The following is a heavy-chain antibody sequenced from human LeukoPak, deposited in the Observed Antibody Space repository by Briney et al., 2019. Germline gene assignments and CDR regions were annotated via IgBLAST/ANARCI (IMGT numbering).Heavy chain of an antibody. CDR2: IIPIFGTA. CDR3: ARVLLYRRRDLSYYYMDV. Sequence: ASVKVSCKASGATFSSYAISWVRQAPGQGLEWMGGIIPIFGTANYAQKFQGRVTTTTDDSTSTAYMELSSLRSEDTAVYYCARVLLYRRRDLSYYYMDVWGKGTTVTVSS. J-gene: IGHJ6*03. V-gene: IGHV1-69*05. CDR1: GATFSSYA. D-gene: IGHD3-3*01.